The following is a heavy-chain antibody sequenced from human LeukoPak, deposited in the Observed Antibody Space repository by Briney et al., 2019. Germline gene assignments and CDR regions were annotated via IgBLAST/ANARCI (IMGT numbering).Heavy chain of an antibody. CDR1: GFTFSNYW. V-gene: IGHV3-74*03. D-gene: IGHD6-6*01. Sequence: GGSLRLSCAASGFTFSNYWMHWVRQAPGKGLVWVSRINSDGSRTTYADSVKGRFTISRDNAKNTLYLLMNSLRAEDTAVYYCASLFLCYGCSSSSDSFDIWGQGTMVTVSS. CDR2: INSDGSRT. J-gene: IGHJ3*02. CDR3: ASLFLCYGCSSSSDSFDI.